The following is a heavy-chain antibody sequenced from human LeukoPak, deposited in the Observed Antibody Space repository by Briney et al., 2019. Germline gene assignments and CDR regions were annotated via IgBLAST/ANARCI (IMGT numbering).Heavy chain of an antibody. CDR1: GFTFSSYS. Sequence: GGSLRLSCAASGFTFSSYSMNWVRQAPGKGLEWVSSISSSSSYIYYADSVKGRFTISRDNAKNSLYLQMNSLRAEDTAVYYCAKTVLCSYGYVDYWGQGTLVTVSS. D-gene: IGHD5-18*01. V-gene: IGHV3-21*01. CDR3: AKTVLCSYGYVDY. J-gene: IGHJ4*02. CDR2: ISSSSSYI.